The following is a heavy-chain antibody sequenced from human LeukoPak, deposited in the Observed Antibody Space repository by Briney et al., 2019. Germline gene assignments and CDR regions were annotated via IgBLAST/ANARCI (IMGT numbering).Heavy chain of an antibody. CDR2: ISDSGGST. CDR1: GFTFSSYA. J-gene: IGHJ4*02. CDR3: GSPRRGY. Sequence: PGGSLRLSCAASGFTFSSYAMSWVRQAPGKGLECVSSISDSGGSTYYADSVKGRFTISRDNAKNSLYLQMNSLRAEDTAVYYCGSPRRGYWGQGTLVTVSS. V-gene: IGHV3-23*01.